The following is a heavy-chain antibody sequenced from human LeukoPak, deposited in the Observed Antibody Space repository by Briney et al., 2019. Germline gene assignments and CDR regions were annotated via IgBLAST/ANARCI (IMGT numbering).Heavy chain of an antibody. CDR1: GYSFTSYW. CDR2: IYPGDSDT. J-gene: IGHJ5*02. D-gene: IGHD3-10*01. CDR3: ARHYYGSGRTVWFDP. V-gene: IGHV5-51*01. Sequence: GESPKISCKGSGYSFTSYWIGWVRQMPGKGLEWMGIIYPGDSDTRYSPSFQGQVTISADKSISTAYLQWSSLKASDTAMYYCARHYYGSGRTVWFDPWGQGTLVTVSS.